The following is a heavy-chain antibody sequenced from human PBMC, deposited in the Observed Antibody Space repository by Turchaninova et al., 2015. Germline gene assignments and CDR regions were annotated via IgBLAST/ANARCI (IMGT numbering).Heavy chain of an antibody. CDR3: AKETYVLRVYDF. CDR2: ISGSGGST. D-gene: IGHD3-3*01. V-gene: IGHV3-23*01. Sequence: LLESGGGLVQPGGSLSLSCAASGFTFSSYAMSWVRPAPGKGLKWVSSISGSGGSTYYADSVKGRFTISRDNSKDTLYLQMNSLRAEDTAIYYCAKETYVLRVYDFWGQGTMVTVSS. CDR1: GFTFSSYA. J-gene: IGHJ3*01.